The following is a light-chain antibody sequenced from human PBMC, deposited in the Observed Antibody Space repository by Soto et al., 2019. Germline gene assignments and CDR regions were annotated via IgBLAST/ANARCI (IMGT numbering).Light chain of an antibody. Sequence: DIQMTQSPSTLSASVGDKVTITCRASQSIRSWLAWYQHKPGKAPNLLISAASSLESGVPSRFRGSGSGTEFTLTITCLPPGDSATYYCQQYKDSWTFGQGTKVEIK. J-gene: IGKJ1*01. CDR1: QSIRSW. V-gene: IGKV1-5*01. CDR2: AAS. CDR3: QQYKDSWT.